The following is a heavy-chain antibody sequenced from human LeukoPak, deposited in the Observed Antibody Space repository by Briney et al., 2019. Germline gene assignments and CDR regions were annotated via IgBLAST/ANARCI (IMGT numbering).Heavy chain of an antibody. CDR2: ISGSGGST. CDR3: AKDLFCTGGSCYSGRLQH. D-gene: IGHD2-15*01. J-gene: IGHJ1*01. V-gene: IGHV3-23*01. CDR1: GFTFSSYA. Sequence: GGSLRLSCAASGFTFSSYAMSWVRQAPGKGLEWVSAISGSGGSTYYADSVKGRFTISRDNSKNTLYLQMNSLTSEDTAMYYCAKDLFCTGGSCYSGRLQHWGQGTLVTVSS.